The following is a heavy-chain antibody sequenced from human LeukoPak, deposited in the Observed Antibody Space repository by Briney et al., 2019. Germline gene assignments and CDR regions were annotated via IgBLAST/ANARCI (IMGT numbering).Heavy chain of an antibody. CDR1: GGSISGYY. Sequence: SETLSLTCTVSGGSISGYYWSWIRQPPGKGLEWIGYIFYSGSTNYNPSLKSRVTISLDTSKKQFSLKMSSVTAADTAVYYCERDNGIYFDYWGQGTLVTVSS. CDR3: ERDNGIYFDY. CDR2: IFYSGST. V-gene: IGHV4-59*01. J-gene: IGHJ4*02.